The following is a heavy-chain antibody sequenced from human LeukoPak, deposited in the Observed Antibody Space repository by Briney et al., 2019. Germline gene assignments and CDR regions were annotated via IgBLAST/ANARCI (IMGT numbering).Heavy chain of an antibody. V-gene: IGHV4-34*01. CDR2: INDSGST. D-gene: IGHD2-2*01. Sequence: AETLSLTCAVYGGSFTDYYWTWIRQPPGKGLEWIGEINDSGSTNYNPSLRSRLTISVDRSKNKFSLNLNTVTAADTGVYYCARACTKCYGNGWLDPWGQGTLITVSS. CDR3: ARACTKCYGNGWLDP. CDR1: GGSFTDYY. J-gene: IGHJ5*02.